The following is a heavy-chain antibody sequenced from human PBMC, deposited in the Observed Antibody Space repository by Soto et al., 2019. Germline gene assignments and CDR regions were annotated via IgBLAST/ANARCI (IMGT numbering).Heavy chain of an antibody. J-gene: IGHJ6*02. CDR3: ARDTSNGNHYFYYGMDV. CDR1: GHTFTNYA. V-gene: IGHV1-3*01. Sequence: ASVKVSCKASGHTFTNYAMHWVRQAPGQRLEWMGWINVGNGDTKYSRKFQGRVTISKDTSASTAYLDLSSLRSEDSAVYYCARDTSNGNHYFYYGMDVWGQGTTVTVSS. CDR2: INVGNGDT. D-gene: IGHD7-27*01.